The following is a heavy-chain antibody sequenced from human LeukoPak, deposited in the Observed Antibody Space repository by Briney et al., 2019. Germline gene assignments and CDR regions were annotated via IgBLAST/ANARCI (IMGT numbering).Heavy chain of an antibody. V-gene: IGHV3-48*03. D-gene: IGHD3-22*01. J-gene: IGHJ3*02. CDR2: SSNSSGTT. Sequence: PVQPLDSVSVSSNSSGTTYYATSVKGRFTISRDNSENKLYLQMNSLRAEDTAVYYCARETKDYFDTTGYYADAFDIWGRGTMVTVSS. CDR3: ARETKDYFDTTGYYADAFDI.